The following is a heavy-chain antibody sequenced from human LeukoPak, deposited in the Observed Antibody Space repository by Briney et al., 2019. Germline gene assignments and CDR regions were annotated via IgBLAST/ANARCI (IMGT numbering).Heavy chain of an antibody. J-gene: IGHJ4*02. CDR3: ASIIGGYSYGFDY. V-gene: IGHV3-21*01. Sequence: GGSLRLSCAASGFTFSSYSMNWVRQAPGRGLEWVSSISSSSYIYYADSVKGRFTISRDNAKNSLYLQMNSLRAEDTAVYYCASIIGGYSYGFDYWGQGTLVTVSS. CDR1: GFTFSSYS. D-gene: IGHD5-18*01. CDR2: ISSSSYI.